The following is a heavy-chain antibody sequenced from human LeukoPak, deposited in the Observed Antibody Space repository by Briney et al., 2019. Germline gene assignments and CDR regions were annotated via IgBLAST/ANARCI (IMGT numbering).Heavy chain of an antibody. CDR3: ARDSHYSNYYDY. Sequence: KPSETLSLTCTVSGGSISSGSYYWSCIRQPAGKGLEWIGRIYTSGSTNYNPSLKSRITISVDTSKNQFSLKLSSVTAADTAVYYCARDSHYSNYYDYWGQGTLVTVSS. J-gene: IGHJ4*02. D-gene: IGHD4-11*01. CDR2: IYTSGST. V-gene: IGHV4-61*02. CDR1: GGSISSGSYY.